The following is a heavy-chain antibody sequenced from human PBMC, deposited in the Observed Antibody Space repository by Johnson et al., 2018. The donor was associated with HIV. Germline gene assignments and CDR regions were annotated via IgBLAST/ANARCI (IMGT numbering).Heavy chain of an antibody. J-gene: IGHJ3*02. CDR1: GFTFSSYW. CDR3: ARDRPDIVVVPGAIDAFDI. D-gene: IGHD2-2*01. Sequence: VQLVESGGGLVQPGGSLRLSCAASGFTFSSYWMSWVRQAPGKGLEWVANIKQEGSEKYYVDSVKGRFTISRDNAKNSLYLQMNSMRAEDTAVYYCARDRPDIVVVPGAIDAFDIWGQGTMVTVYS. V-gene: IGHV3-7*01. CDR2: IKQEGSEK.